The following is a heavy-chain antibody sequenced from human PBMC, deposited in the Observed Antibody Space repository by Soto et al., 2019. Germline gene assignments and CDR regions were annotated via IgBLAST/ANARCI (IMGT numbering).Heavy chain of an antibody. CDR1: GGSISSYY. CDR3: ARKPIRNRGQFDY. CDR2: IYYSGST. D-gene: IGHD1-20*01. J-gene: IGHJ4*02. Sequence: SETLSVTCTVSGGSISSYYWSWIRQPPGKGLEWIGYIYYSGSTNYNPSLKSRVTISVDTSKNQFSLKLSSVTAADTAVYYCARKPIRNRGQFDYWGQGTLVTVSS. V-gene: IGHV4-59*08.